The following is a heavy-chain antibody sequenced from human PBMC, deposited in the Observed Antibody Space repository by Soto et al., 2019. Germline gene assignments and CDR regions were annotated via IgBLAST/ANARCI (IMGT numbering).Heavy chain of an antibody. CDR2: IIPIFGTA. V-gene: IGHV1-69*13. CDR3: ARAPWSSSLSARFDD. CDR1: GGTFSSYA. J-gene: IGHJ4*02. D-gene: IGHD6-13*01. Sequence: GASVKVSCKASGGTFSSYAISWVRQAPGQGLEWMGGIIPIFGTANYAQKFQGRVTITADESTSTAYMELSSLRSEDTAVYYCARAPWSSSLSARFDDWVQGTLVNVSS.